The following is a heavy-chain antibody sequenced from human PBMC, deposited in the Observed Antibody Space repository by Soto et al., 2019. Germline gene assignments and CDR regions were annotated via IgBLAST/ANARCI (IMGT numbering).Heavy chain of an antibody. Sequence: PGGSLRLSCAASGFTFSNYGMHWVRQAPGKGLEWVAVIWYDGSNKYYADSVKGRFTISRDNSKNTLYLQMNSLRAEDTAVYYCARDANEFWSGYYTGGFDYWGQGTLVTVSS. CDR3: ARDANEFWSGYYTGGFDY. D-gene: IGHD3-3*01. CDR2: IWYDGSNK. J-gene: IGHJ4*02. V-gene: IGHV3-33*08. CDR1: GFTFSNYG.